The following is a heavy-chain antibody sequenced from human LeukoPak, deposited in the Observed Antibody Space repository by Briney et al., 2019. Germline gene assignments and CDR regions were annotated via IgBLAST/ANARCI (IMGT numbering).Heavy chain of an antibody. CDR3: ARQVLSYYGSGSYFDY. D-gene: IGHD3-10*01. CDR1: GGSFSGYY. V-gene: IGHV4-34*01. Sequence: PSETLSLTCAVYGGSFSGYYWSWIRQPPGKGLEWIGENNHSGSTNYNPSLKRRVTISVGTSKNQFSLKLSSVTAADTAVYYCARQVLSYYGSGSYFDYWGQGTLVTVSS. CDR2: NNHSGST. J-gene: IGHJ4*02.